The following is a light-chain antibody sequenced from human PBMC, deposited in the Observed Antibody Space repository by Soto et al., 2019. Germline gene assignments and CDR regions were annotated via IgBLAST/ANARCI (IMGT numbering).Light chain of an antibody. J-gene: IGKJ2*01. CDR3: MQAHQNPRT. CDR2: LGS. V-gene: IGKV2-28*01. CDR1: QSLLRSDGYNY. Sequence: DIVMTQXPLSXXXXXXEPASISCRSSQSLLRSDGYNYLDWYLQKPGQSPQLLIYLGSNRASGVPDRFSGSGSGTDFTLKISRVEAEDVGVYYCMQAHQNPRTFAQGTKLEIK.